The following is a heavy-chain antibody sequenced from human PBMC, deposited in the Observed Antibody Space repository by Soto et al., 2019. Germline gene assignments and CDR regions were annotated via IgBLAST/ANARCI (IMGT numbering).Heavy chain of an antibody. D-gene: IGHD2-15*01. J-gene: IGHJ6*02. V-gene: IGHV4-4*02. CDR3: ASVSGSYYYGLDV. CDR1: GGSISSSNW. Sequence: QVQLQESGPGLVKPSGTLSLTCAVSGGSISSSNWWSWVRQPPGKGLEWIGEIYHSGSTNYNPSLNSRVTISVDKSKNQFSLTLSSVTAAATAVYYVASVSGSYYYGLDVWGQGTTVTVSS. CDR2: IYHSGST.